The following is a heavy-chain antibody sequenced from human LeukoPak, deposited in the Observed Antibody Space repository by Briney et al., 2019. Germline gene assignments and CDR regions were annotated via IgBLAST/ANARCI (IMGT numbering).Heavy chain of an antibody. CDR3: AGGTGWLIDS. V-gene: IGHV3-7*01. Sequence: GGSLRLSCVASGITFSSHWMKWVRQAPGKGLEWVANIKQDGSEKFYVDSVKGRFTISRDNAKNSLYLQMTSLRPEDTALYYCAGGTGWLIDSWGQGTLVTVSS. CDR1: GITFSSHW. CDR2: IKQDGSEK. D-gene: IGHD3-9*01. J-gene: IGHJ4*02.